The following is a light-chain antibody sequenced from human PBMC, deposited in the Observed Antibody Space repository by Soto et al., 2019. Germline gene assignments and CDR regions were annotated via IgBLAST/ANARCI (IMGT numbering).Light chain of an antibody. V-gene: IGKV3D-20*02. CDR3: QQRSKWPIT. J-gene: IGKJ5*01. CDR1: QSVSSSY. Sequence: DIVLTQSPGTLSLSPGERATLSCRASQSVSSSYLAWYQQKPGQAXRLXIYDASNRATGIPARFSGSGSGTDLTLTISSLEPEDCAVYYCQQRSKWPITFGQGTRLENK. CDR2: DAS.